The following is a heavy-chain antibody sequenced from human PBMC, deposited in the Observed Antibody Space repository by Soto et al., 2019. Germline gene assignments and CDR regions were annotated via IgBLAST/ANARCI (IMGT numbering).Heavy chain of an antibody. CDR3: ASEPTAMVPYYYYGMDV. Sequence: SVKVSCKASGGTFSSYAISWVRQAPGQGLEWMGGIIPIFGTANYAQKFQGRVTITADESTSTAYMELSSLRSEDTAVYYCASEPTAMVPYYYYGMDVSGQRTTVTVSS. CDR1: GGTFSSYA. J-gene: IGHJ6*02. D-gene: IGHD5-18*01. CDR2: IIPIFGTA. V-gene: IGHV1-69*13.